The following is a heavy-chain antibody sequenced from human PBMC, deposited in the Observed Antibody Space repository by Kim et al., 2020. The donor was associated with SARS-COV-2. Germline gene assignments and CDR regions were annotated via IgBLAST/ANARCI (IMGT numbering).Heavy chain of an antibody. Sequence: ASVKVSCKASGYTFTGYYMHWVRQAPGQGLEWMGRINPNSGGTNYAQKFQGRVTMTRDTSISTAYMELSRLRSDDTAVYYCARIQTFYYYYGMDVWGQGTTVTVSS. CDR1: GYTFTGYY. D-gene: IGHD5-18*01. J-gene: IGHJ6*02. CDR3: ARIQTFYYYYGMDV. CDR2: INPNSGGT. V-gene: IGHV1-2*06.